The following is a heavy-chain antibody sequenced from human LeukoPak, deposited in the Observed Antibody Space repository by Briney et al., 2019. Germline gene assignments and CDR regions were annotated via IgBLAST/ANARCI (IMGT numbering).Heavy chain of an antibody. D-gene: IGHD3-22*01. CDR2: KKEDGSEE. J-gene: IGHJ3*01. Sequence: GGSLRLSCAASGFTFSSYWRSWVRQARGKGLECVANKKEDGSEEYYVDSVKGRFSISRDNAKNSLYLQMNSLRAEDTAVYYCARDWLAGNPYHTFDLWGKGTMVTVSS. CDR3: ARDWLAGNPYHTFDL. CDR1: GFTFSSYW. V-gene: IGHV3-7*01.